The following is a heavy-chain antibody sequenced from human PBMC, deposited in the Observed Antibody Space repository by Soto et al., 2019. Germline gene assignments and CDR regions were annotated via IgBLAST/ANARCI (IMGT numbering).Heavy chain of an antibody. CDR1: GFTFSNYA. CDR3: SKGIAVAGTLTHDY. J-gene: IGHJ4*02. Sequence: EVHLLDSGGGLVQPGGSLRLSCAASGFTFSNYAMSWVRQAPGKGLEWVSAISGDSGSTFYADSVKGRFTISRDNSKNTVYLQLNRLRAEDTAVYYCSKGIAVAGTLTHDYGGQGTLVTVSS. CDR2: ISGDSGST. D-gene: IGHD6-19*01. V-gene: IGHV3-23*01.